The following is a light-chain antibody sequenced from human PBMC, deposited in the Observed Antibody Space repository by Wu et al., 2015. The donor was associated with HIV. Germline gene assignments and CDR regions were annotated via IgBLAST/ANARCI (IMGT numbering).Light chain of an antibody. Sequence: EIVMTQSPATLSTSPGSTASLSCRASQNIHSNLAWYQQKSGQPPRLLIHDASTRAKDVPARFVGSGSGTDFSLTITTLQPEDFATYYCQQFGTWPYSFGGGT. V-gene: IGKV3-15*01. CDR3: QQFGTWPYS. CDR2: DAS. J-gene: IGKJ4*01. CDR1: QNIHSN.